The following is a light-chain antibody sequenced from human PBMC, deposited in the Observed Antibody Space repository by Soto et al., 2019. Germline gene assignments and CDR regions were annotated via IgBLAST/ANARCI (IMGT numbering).Light chain of an antibody. CDR1: QSVSSY. CDR3: QQYFEWPPMT. J-gene: IGKJ1*01. V-gene: IGKV3-15*01. CDR2: DAS. Sequence: EIVLTQSPATLSLSPGERATLSCRASQSVSSYLAWYQQKPGQAPRLLIYDASTRAAGISDRFRGSGSGTEFTLTISSLRSEDSAIYYCQQYFEWPPMTFGQGTKVEI.